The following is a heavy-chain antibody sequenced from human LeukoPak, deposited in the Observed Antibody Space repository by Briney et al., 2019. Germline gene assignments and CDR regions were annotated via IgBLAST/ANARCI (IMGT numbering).Heavy chain of an antibody. CDR2: IYYSGST. D-gene: IGHD5-18*01. CDR3: ARDGGRGYSYGSDTFHI. CDR1: GGSISSYY. Sequence: SETLSLTCTVSGGSISSYYWSWIRQPPGTGLEWIGYIYYSGSTNYNPSLKSRVTISVDTSKNQFSLKLSSVTAADTAVYYCARDGGRGYSYGSDTFHIWGQGSMVTVSS. J-gene: IGHJ3*02. V-gene: IGHV4-59*01.